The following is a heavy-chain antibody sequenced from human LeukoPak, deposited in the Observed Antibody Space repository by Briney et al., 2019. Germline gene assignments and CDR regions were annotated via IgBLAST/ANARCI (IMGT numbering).Heavy chain of an antibody. CDR3: AKDPTLAVNKFDYFDY. CDR2: IRYDGSNK. D-gene: IGHD6-19*01. CDR1: GFTFSSYG. Sequence: GGSLRLSCAASGFTFSSYGMHWVCQAPGKGLEWAAFIRYDGSNKYYADSVKGRFTISRDNSKNTLYLQMNSLRAEDTAVYYCAKDPTLAVNKFDYFDYWGQGTLVTVSS. V-gene: IGHV3-30*02. J-gene: IGHJ4*02.